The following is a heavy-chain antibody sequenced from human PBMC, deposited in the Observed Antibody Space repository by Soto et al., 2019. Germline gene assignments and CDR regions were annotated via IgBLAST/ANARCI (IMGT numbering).Heavy chain of an antibody. D-gene: IGHD3-16*02. Sequence: GASVKVSCKASGYTFTSYAMHWVRQAPGQRLEWMGWINAGNGNTKYSQKFQGRVTITRDTSASTAYMELSSLRSEDTAVNYCARYYGDYIWGSYRYPNPNWFDPWGQGTLVTVSS. J-gene: IGHJ5*02. CDR2: INAGNGNT. CDR3: ARYYGDYIWGSYRYPNPNWFDP. CDR1: GYTFTSYA. V-gene: IGHV1-3*01.